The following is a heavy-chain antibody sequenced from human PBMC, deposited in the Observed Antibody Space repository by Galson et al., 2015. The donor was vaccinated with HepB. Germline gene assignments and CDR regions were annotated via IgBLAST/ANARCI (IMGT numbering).Heavy chain of an antibody. V-gene: IGHV3-9*01. Sequence: SLRLSCAASAFRFDDYAMHWVRQVPRKGLEWVAGISWNSGAIAYADSVKGRFTIYRDNAKNSLYVQMNSLRTEDTAFYYCVALSEYDILTGLRYHMDVWGKGTAVTVSS. CDR3: VALSEYDILTGLRYHMDV. J-gene: IGHJ6*03. CDR2: ISWNSGAI. CDR1: AFRFDDYA. D-gene: IGHD3-9*01.